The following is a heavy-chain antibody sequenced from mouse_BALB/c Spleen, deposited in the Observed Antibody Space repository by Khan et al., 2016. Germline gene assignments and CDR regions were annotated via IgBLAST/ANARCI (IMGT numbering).Heavy chain of an antibody. Sequence: EVQLQEPGPGLVKPSQSLSLTCSVTGYSITSGYYWNWIRQFPGNKLEWMGCISYDGSDNYNPSLKNRISITRDTSKNQFFLKLNSMTTEDTATYCCARDGITGTFVYWGQGTLVTVSA. CDR3: ARDGITGTFVY. V-gene: IGHV3-6*02. CDR1: GYSITSGYY. J-gene: IGHJ3*01. D-gene: IGHD4-1*01. CDR2: ISYDGSD.